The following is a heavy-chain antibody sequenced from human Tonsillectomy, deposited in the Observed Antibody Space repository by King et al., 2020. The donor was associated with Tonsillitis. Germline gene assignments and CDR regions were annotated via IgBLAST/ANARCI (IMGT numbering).Heavy chain of an antibody. CDR3: ARVRGLNWYFDL. V-gene: IGHV1-3*01. Sequence: QLVQSGAEVKTPGASVKVSCRASGYIFKDYTMHWVRQAPGQGLEWMGRINGGNDHAEVSQKFQERATFRRDMSASTSYMELRNLGIEDTAIYYCARVRGLNWYFDLWGRGTLVIVSS. CDR1: GYIFKDYT. J-gene: IGHJ2*01. CDR2: INGGNDHA. D-gene: IGHD3-10*01.